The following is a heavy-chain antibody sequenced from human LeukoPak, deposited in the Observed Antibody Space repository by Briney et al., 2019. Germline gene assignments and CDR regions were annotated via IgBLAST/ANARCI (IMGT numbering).Heavy chain of an antibody. CDR2: ISYDGSNK. CDR3: ARDPGGSLDY. J-gene: IGHJ4*02. D-gene: IGHD2-15*01. Sequence: GGSLRLSCAASGFTFSSYAMHWVRQAPGKGLEWVAVISYDGSNKYYADSVKGRFTISRDNSKNTLYLQMNSLRAEDTAVYYCARDPGGSLDYWGQGTLVTVSS. CDR1: GFTFSSYA. V-gene: IGHV3-30-3*01.